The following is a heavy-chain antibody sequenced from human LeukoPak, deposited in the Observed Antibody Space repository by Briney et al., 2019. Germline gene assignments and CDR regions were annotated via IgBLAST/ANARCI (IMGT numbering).Heavy chain of an antibody. CDR2: IWSDGTNK. J-gene: IGHJ4*02. CDR1: GFTFSHYA. CDR3: VRDAQRGFDYSNSLQF. D-gene: IGHD4-11*01. V-gene: IGHV3-33*01. Sequence: GGSLRLSCAAAGFTFSHYAMHWVRQAPGKGLEWVAVIWSDGTNKYYAASVKGRFTISRDDSDKTVYLQMNSLRPEDTGVYYCVRDAQRGFDYSNSLQFWGQGTPVTVST.